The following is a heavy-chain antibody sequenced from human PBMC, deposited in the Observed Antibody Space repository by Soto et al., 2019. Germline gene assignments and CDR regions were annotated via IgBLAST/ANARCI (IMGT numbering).Heavy chain of an antibody. CDR3: ARAPISVAGAPYYFDY. V-gene: IGHV3-30-3*01. D-gene: IGHD6-19*01. CDR1: GFTFSSYA. Sequence: QVQLVESGGGVVQPGRSLRLSCAASGFTFSSYAMHWVRQAPGKGLEWVAVISYDGSNKYYADSVKGRFTISRDNSKNTMYLQMSSLMAEDTAVYYCARAPISVAGAPYYFDYWGQGTLGTGSS. J-gene: IGHJ4*02. CDR2: ISYDGSNK.